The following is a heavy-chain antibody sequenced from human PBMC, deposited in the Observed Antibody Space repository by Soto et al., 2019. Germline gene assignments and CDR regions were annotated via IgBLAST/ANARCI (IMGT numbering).Heavy chain of an antibody. CDR2: ISTYNTNT. V-gene: IGHV1-18*04. CDR3: ARWAGQVRDYGGPFAY. Sequence: ASVKASCKASGERFTTYGISWVRQAPGQGLEWLGWISTYNTNTNYAPKFQGRLLLTTDTSTTTAHMELRSLRPDDTAVYYCARWAGQVRDYGGPFAYWGQGTLVTVSS. CDR1: GERFTTYG. J-gene: IGHJ4*02. D-gene: IGHD4-17*01.